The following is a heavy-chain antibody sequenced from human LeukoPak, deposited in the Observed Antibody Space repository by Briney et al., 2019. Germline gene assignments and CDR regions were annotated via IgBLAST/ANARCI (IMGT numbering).Heavy chain of an antibody. J-gene: IGHJ3*02. CDR1: GFTFSSYE. V-gene: IGHV3-48*03. Sequence: PGGSLRLSCAASGFTFSSYEMNWVRQTPGKGLEWLSYISDSGSTIYYADSVKGRFTISRDNAKNSLHLQMNSLTAEDTADYYCARDLGDYVGYDAFDIWGQGTRVTVSS. D-gene: IGHD4-17*01. CDR2: ISDSGSTI. CDR3: ARDLGDYVGYDAFDI.